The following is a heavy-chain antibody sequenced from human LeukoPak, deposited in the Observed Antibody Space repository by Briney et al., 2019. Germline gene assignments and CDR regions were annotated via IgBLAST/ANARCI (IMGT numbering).Heavy chain of an antibody. Sequence: GGSLRLSCAASGFTFRSYAMSWVRQAPGKGLEWVSAISGSGGSTYYADSVRGRFTISRDNSKNTLYLHMNSLRAEDTALYYCARNYYEPTYDYYFDCWGQGTLVTVSS. CDR2: ISGSGGST. CDR1: GFTFRSYA. V-gene: IGHV3-23*01. CDR3: ARNYYEPTYDYYFDC. J-gene: IGHJ4*02. D-gene: IGHD1-26*01.